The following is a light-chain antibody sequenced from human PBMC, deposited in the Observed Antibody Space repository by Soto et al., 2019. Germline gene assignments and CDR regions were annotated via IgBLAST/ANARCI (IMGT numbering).Light chain of an antibody. J-gene: IGKJ3*01. CDR2: GAS. V-gene: IGKV3-20*01. CDR1: QSVSSN. CDR3: QHYDNTPPSVT. Sequence: SPYSLSVSPGERATLSCRASQSVSSNLAWSQQKPGQAPRLLIYGASSRATGIPDRFSGSGSGTDFILTISRLEPEDFAVYYCQHYDNTPPSVTFGPGTKVDIK.